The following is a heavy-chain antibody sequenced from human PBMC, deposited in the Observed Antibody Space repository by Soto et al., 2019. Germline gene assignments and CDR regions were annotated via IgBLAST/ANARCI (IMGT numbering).Heavy chain of an antibody. J-gene: IGHJ4*02. D-gene: IGHD3-9*01. CDR1: GCIFSGSA. CDR3: TSVRLVPLEN. CDR2: LRSKANSYAT. V-gene: IGHV3-73*01. Sequence: GGPLRLSCAASGCIFSGSAMHWVRQASGKGLVWVGRLRSKANSYATAYAASVKGRFTISRDDAKNTAYLQMNSLKTEDTAVYYGTSVRLVPLENWGQGTLVTVSS.